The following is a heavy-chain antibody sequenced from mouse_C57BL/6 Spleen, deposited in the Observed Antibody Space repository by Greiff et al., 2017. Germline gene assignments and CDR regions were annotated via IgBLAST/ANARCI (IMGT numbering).Heavy chain of an antibody. Sequence: VQLQQSGPELVKPGDSVKISCKASGYSFTGYFMNWVMQSHGKSLEWIGRINPYNGDTFYNQKFKGKATLTVDKSSSTAHMELRSLTSEDSAVYYCARTGTTVVATEYYFDYWGQGTTLTVSS. CDR1: GYSFTGYF. J-gene: IGHJ2*01. V-gene: IGHV1-20*01. D-gene: IGHD1-1*01. CDR2: INPYNGDT. CDR3: ARTGTTVVATEYYFDY.